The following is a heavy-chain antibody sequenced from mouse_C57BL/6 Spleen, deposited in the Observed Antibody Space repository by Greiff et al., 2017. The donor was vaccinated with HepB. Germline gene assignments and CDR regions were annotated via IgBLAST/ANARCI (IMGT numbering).Heavy chain of an antibody. V-gene: IGHV5-9-1*02. CDR1: GFTFSSYA. CDR3: TRDRDMITPYYAMDY. D-gene: IGHD2-4*01. CDR2: ISSGGDYI. J-gene: IGHJ4*01. Sequence: EVHLVESGEGLVKPGGSLKLSCAASGFTFSSYAMSWVRQTPEKRLEWVAYISSGGDYIYYADTVKGRFTISRDNARNTLYLQMSSLKSEDTAMYYCTRDRDMITPYYAMDYWGQGTAVTVSS.